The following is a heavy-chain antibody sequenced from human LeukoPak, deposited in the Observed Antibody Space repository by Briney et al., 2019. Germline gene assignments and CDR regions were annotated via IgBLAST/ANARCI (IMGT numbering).Heavy chain of an antibody. Sequence: SETLSLTCTVSGGSISSYYWSWIRQPPGKGLEWIGYIYYSGTTNYNPSLKSRVTISVDTSKNQFSLKMSSVTAADTAVYYCARGVYIAAAQYGYWGQGTLVTVSS. CDR2: IYYSGTT. V-gene: IGHV4-59*01. CDR3: ARGVYIAAAQYGY. D-gene: IGHD6-13*01. CDR1: GGSISSYY. J-gene: IGHJ4*02.